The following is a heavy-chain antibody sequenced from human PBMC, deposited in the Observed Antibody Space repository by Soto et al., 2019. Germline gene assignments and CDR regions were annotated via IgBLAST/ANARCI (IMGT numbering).Heavy chain of an antibody. V-gene: IGHV5-10-1*01. CDR1: GYSFTSYW. J-gene: IGHJ6*02. CDR2: IDPSDSYT. Sequence: GDSLKISCKGSGYSFTSYWISWVRQMPGKGLEWMGRIDPSDSYTNYSPSFQGHVTISADKSISTAYLQWSSLKASDTAMYYCARHSLGYCSSTSCFHYYGMDVWGQGTTVTVSS. D-gene: IGHD2-2*01. CDR3: ARHSLGYCSSTSCFHYYGMDV.